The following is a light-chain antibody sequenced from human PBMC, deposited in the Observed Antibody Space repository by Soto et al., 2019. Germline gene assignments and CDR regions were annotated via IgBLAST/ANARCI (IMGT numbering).Light chain of an antibody. CDR1: SSNIGNNY. Sequence: QSVLTQPPSVSAAPGQKVTISCSGSSSNIGNNYVSWYQQLPGTAPKPLIFENNKRPSGIPDRFSGSKSGTSATLGITGLQTGDEADDDCGTWDSSLSAGVFGGGTKLTVL. CDR2: ENN. V-gene: IGLV1-51*02. J-gene: IGLJ2*01. CDR3: GTWDSSLSAGV.